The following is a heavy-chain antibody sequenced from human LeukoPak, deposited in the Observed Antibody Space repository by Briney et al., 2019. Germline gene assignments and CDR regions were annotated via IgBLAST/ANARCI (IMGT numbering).Heavy chain of an antibody. D-gene: IGHD6-25*01. J-gene: IGHJ6*02. CDR1: GYSISTGYY. CDR3: ARDSGPHTGYYGMDV. Sequence: SETLSLTCTVSGYSISTGYYWSWVRQSPGKGLEWIGSLYHTGTTDYNPSLKSRVTMSVDTSKNQFSLKLTSLTAADTAVYYCARDSGPHTGYYGMDVWGQGTTVTVSS. V-gene: IGHV4-38-2*02. CDR2: LYHTGTT.